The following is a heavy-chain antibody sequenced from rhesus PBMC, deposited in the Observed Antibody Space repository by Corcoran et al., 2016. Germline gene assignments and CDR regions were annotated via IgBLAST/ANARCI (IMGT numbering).Heavy chain of an antibody. Sequence: EVQLVETGGGLVQPGGSLRLSSAASGFTFSSYGMSWVRQAPGKGLEWVSGISYTGGSTYYADSVKGRFTISRDNSKNTLSLQMNSLRAEDTAVYYCAKSNWNDGVQFDYWGQGVLVTVSS. J-gene: IGHJ4*01. CDR2: ISYTGGST. CDR1: GFTFSSYG. D-gene: IGHD1-7*02. CDR3: AKSNWNDGVQFDY. V-gene: IGHV3S5*01.